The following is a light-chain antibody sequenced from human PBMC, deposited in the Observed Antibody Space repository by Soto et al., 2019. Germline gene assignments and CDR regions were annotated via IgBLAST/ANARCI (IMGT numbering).Light chain of an antibody. CDR3: NSYTRFSTYV. J-gene: IGLJ1*01. Sequence: QSVLTQPASVVGSAGQSITISCTGASSDVGLYDFVSWYQQHPGKAPKLLIYEVTYRPSGVSSRFSGSKSGNTASLTISGLQAEDEADYYCNSYTRFSTYVFGTGTKATVL. CDR1: SSDVGLYDF. V-gene: IGLV2-14*01. CDR2: EVT.